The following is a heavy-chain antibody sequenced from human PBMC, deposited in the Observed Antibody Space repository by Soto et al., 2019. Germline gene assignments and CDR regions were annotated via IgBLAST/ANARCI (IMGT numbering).Heavy chain of an antibody. Sequence: QVQLVQSGAEVKKPGSSVKVSCKASGGTFSSYTISWVRQAPGQGLEWMGRIIPILGIANYAQKFQGRVTITADKSTSTAYMELRSLRSEDTAVYYCARDQEISGRYYGDWGQGTLVTVSS. CDR2: IIPILGIA. CDR3: ARDQEISGRYYGD. V-gene: IGHV1-69*08. CDR1: GGTFSSYT. J-gene: IGHJ4*02. D-gene: IGHD1-26*01.